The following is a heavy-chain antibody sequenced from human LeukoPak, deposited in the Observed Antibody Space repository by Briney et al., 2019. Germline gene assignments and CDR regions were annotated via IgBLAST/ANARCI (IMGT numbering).Heavy chain of an antibody. CDR3: ARGTGYQLLVSYYYYMDV. V-gene: IGHV3-11*04. J-gene: IGHJ6*03. CDR2: ISSRGSTI. D-gene: IGHD2-2*01. CDR1: GFTFSDYY. Sequence: GGSLRLSCAASGFTFSDYYMSWIRQAPGKGPEWVSYISSRGSTIYYADSVKGRFTISRDNAKNSLYLQMNSLRAEDTAVYYCARGTGYQLLVSYYYYMDVWGKGTTVTVSS.